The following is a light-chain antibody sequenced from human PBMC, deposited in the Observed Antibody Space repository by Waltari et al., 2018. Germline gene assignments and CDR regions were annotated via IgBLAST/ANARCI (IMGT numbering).Light chain of an antibody. Sequence: QSALTQPASVSGSPGQSITISCTRTSSDVGGYNYVSLYQQHPGKAPKLMIYEVSNRPSGVSNRFSGSKSGNTASLTISGLQAEDEADYYCSSYTSSSTVVFGGGTKLTVL. CDR3: SSYTSSSTVV. J-gene: IGLJ2*01. CDR1: SSDVGGYNY. V-gene: IGLV2-14*01. CDR2: EVS.